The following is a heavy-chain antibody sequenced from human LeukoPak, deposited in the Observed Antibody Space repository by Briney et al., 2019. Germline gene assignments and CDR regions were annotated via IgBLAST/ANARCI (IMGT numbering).Heavy chain of an antibody. CDR3: ARAAGRGYSSDWFDP. V-gene: IGHV4-4*09. D-gene: IGHD3-3*01. J-gene: IGHJ5*02. CDR2: IYTSGST. Sequence: SETLSLTCTVSGGSISSYYWSWIRQPPGKGLEWIGYIYTSGSTNYNPSLKSRVTISVDTSKNQFSLKLSSVTAADTAVYYCARAAGRGYSSDWFDPWGQGTLVTVSS. CDR1: GGSISSYY.